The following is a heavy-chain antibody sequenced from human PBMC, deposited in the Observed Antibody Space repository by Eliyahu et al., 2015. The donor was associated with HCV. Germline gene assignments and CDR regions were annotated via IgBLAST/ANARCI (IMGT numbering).Heavy chain of an antibody. Sequence: QVQLVESGXGVVQPGGSLXXSCAGSGFPFXXHVXHWVRQAPDKGREWVALIWVGGGTTXADSVKGRFTISRDDSKSTLYLQMDSLRVEDSAVYYCARDLGHCSGGSCISSYFDYWGQGALVTVSS. CDR1: GFPFXXHV. J-gene: IGHJ4*02. V-gene: IGHV3-33*01. CDR3: ARDLGHCSGGSCISSYFDY. CDR2: IWVGGGTT. D-gene: IGHD2-15*01.